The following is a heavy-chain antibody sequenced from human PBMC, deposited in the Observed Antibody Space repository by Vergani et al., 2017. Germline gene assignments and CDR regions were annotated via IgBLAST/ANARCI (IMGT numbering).Heavy chain of an antibody. CDR3: ARDSRYDTAMVGGGYYYYYYGMDV. Sequence: QVQLQESGPGLVKPSETLSLTCTVSGGSISSYYWSWNRQPPGKGLEWIGYIYYSGSTNYNPSLKSRVTISVDTSKNQFSLKLSSVTAADTAVYYCARDSRYDTAMVGGGYYYYYYGMDVWGQGTTVTVSS. V-gene: IGHV4-59*01. CDR2: IYYSGST. J-gene: IGHJ6*02. CDR1: GGSISSYY. D-gene: IGHD5-18*01.